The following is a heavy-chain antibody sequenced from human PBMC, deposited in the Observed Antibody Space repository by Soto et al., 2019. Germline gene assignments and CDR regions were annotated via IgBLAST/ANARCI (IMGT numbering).Heavy chain of an antibody. CDR1: GGTFSTSA. Sequence: QVQLVQSGAEVKKPGSSVKVSCKASGGTFSTSAISWVRQAPGQGLEWVGGIMPVFATPDYAQNFQGRVTSTADESTTTAYLELTSLRTDDTAVYYCARDKDRQQLGGNYYYILDVWGQGTAITVSS. D-gene: IGHD3-3*02. CDR3: ARDKDRQQLGGNYYYILDV. V-gene: IGHV1-69*12. CDR2: IMPVFATP. J-gene: IGHJ6*02.